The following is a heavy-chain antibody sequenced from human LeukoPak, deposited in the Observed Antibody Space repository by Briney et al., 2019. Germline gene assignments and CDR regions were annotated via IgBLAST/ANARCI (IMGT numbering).Heavy chain of an antibody. J-gene: IGHJ4*02. V-gene: IGHV3-30*01. CDR2: ISYDGSNK. CDR1: GFTFSSYA. Sequence: GRSLRLSCAASGFTFSSYAMHRVRQAPGKGLEWVAVISYDGSNKYYADSVKGRFTVSRNNSKNTLYLQMNSLRAEDTAVYYCARDIIDYWGQGTLVTVSS. CDR3: ARDIIDY.